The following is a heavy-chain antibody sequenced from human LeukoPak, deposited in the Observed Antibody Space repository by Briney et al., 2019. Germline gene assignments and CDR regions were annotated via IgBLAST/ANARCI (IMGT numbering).Heavy chain of an antibody. J-gene: IGHJ6*02. CDR2: ISSGSSTI. Sequence: PGGSLRLSCAASGFTFSIYSMNWVRQAPGKGLEWVAHISSGSSTIYYADSVKGRFTISRDNAKNSLYLQMNSLRDEDTAVYYCARISGGHYGSGSYTAEGVWGQGTTVTVSS. D-gene: IGHD3-10*01. CDR1: GFTFSIYS. V-gene: IGHV3-48*02. CDR3: ARISGGHYGSGSYTAEGV.